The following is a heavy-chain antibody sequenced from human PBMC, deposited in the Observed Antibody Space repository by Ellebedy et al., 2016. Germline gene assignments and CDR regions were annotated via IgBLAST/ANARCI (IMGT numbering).Heavy chain of an antibody. CDR2: ISSSGSTI. Sequence: GESLKISCAASGFTFSDYYMSWIRQAPGKGLEWVSYISSSGSTIYYADSVKGRFTISRDNAKNSLYLQMNSLRAEDTAVYYCARAGSSGWYGFYGYWGQGTLVTVSS. CDR1: GFTFSDYY. D-gene: IGHD6-19*01. CDR3: ARAGSSGWYGFYGY. J-gene: IGHJ4*02. V-gene: IGHV3-11*01.